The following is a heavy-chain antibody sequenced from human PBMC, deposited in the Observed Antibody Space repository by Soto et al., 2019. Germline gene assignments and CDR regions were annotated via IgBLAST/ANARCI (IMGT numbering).Heavy chain of an antibody. Sequence: QVRLEESGGGVVQPGASRRLSCVASRFTFSDYALHWVRQAPGKGLVWAALISFDGTKKFYADSVKGRFTISGDNSKNTLYLRMTHLRPGATAVSYRARLLVGRHSHGIAASDYRGQGTGVSVSS. V-gene: IGHV3-30-3*01. CDR3: ARLLVGRHSHGIAASDY. CDR1: RFTFSDYA. J-gene: IGHJ4*02. D-gene: IGHD6-13*01. CDR2: ISFDGTKK.